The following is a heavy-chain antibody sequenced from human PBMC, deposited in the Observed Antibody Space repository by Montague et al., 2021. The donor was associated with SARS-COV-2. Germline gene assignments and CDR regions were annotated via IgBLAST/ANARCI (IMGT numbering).Heavy chain of an antibody. D-gene: IGHD6-13*01. CDR3: ARAGRGSSGYEVAFDI. V-gene: IGHV4-59*01. CDR2: IYNSGST. Sequence: SETLSLTCTVSGGSISSYSWTWIRQPPGKGLEWIGYIYNSGSTNXNPSLTSRVTISVDTSKNQFSLELSSVAAADTAAYYCARAGRGSSGYEVAFDIWGQGTMVTVSS. CDR1: GGSISSYS. J-gene: IGHJ3*02.